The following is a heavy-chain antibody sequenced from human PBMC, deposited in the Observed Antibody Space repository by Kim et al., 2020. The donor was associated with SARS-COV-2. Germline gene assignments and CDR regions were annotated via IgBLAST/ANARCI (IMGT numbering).Heavy chain of an antibody. J-gene: IGHJ4*02. CDR3: AKNLRLGELSTPDY. Sequence: GGSLRLSCAASGFTFGDYAMHWVRQAPGKGLEWVSGISWNSGSIGYADSVKGRFTISRDNAKNSLYLQMNSLRAEDTALYYCAKNLRLGELSTPDYWGQGTLVTVSS. CDR1: GFTFGDYA. CDR2: ISWNSGSI. D-gene: IGHD3-16*02. V-gene: IGHV3-9*01.